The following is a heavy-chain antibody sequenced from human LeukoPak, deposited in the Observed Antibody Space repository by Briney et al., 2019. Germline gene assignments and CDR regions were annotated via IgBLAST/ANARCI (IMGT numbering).Heavy chain of an antibody. Sequence: GASVKVSCKASGYTFTRYYMHWVRQAPGQGLEWMGWINPNSGGTNYAQKFQGRVTMTRDTSISTAYMELSRLRSDDIAVYHCATYLRFGELSHYFDYWGQGTLVTVSS. J-gene: IGHJ4*02. D-gene: IGHD3-10*01. CDR1: GYTFTRYY. CDR2: INPNSGGT. CDR3: ATYLRFGELSHYFDY. V-gene: IGHV1-2*02.